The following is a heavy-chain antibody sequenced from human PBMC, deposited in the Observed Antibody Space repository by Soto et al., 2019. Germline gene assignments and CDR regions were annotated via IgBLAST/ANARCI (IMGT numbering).Heavy chain of an antibody. D-gene: IGHD3-16*01. CDR1: GFTFSDEG. Sequence: QVQLVQSGGGVVQPGRSLRLSCEASGFTFSDEGMHWFRQAPGKGLEWVAVISHDGSSYYYSDSVKGRFVVSRENSKKTLYLQINSPRLDDTAVYYCAKAGPFSAFDRFDYWGQGTMVAVSS. J-gene: IGHJ4*02. CDR2: ISHDGSSY. CDR3: AKAGPFSAFDRFDY. V-gene: IGHV3-30*18.